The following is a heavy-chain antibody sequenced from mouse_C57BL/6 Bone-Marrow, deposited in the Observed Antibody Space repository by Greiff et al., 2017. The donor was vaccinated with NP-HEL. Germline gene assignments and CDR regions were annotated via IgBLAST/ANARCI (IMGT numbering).Heavy chain of an antibody. D-gene: IGHD1-2*01. CDR3: ARGGFGYYFDY. CDR1: GYTFTSYW. CDR2: IHPNSGSN. Sequence: QVQLQQPGAELVKPGASVKLSCKASGYTFTSYWMHWVKQRPGQGLEWIGMIHPNSGSNNYNEKFKSKATLTVDKSSSTAYMQLSSLTSEDSAVYYCARGGFGYYFDYWGQGTTLTVSS. J-gene: IGHJ2*01. V-gene: IGHV1-64*01.